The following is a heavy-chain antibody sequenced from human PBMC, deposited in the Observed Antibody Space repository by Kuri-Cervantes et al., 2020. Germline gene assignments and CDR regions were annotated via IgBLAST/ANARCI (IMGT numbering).Heavy chain of an antibody. D-gene: IGHD3-22*01. J-gene: IGHJ6*02. CDR2: ISAYNGNT. Sequence: ASVKVSCKASGYTFTSYGISWVRQAPGQGLEWMGWISAYNGNTNYAQELQGKVTMTTDTSTSTAYMELRSLRSDDTAVYYCARVGLGSGYYYGTDIANYYYYYGMDVWGQGTTVTVSS. CDR1: GYTFTSYG. V-gene: IGHV1-18*01. CDR3: ARVGLGSGYYYGTDIANYYYYYGMDV.